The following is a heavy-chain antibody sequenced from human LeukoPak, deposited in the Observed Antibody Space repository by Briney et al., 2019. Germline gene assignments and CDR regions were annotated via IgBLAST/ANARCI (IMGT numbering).Heavy chain of an antibody. CDR2: IRNDGSNE. CDR1: GFTFCDYG. Sequence: PGGSLRLSCAASGFTFCDYGMRWVLQAPGKGLEWVAFIRNDGSNEYYPDSVKGRFTISRDNSRNTLYLQMNSLRPEDTAVYYCAKGGSASHNWFDPWGQGTLVTVSS. V-gene: IGHV3-30*02. J-gene: IGHJ5*02. CDR3: AKGGSASHNWFDP. D-gene: IGHD2-15*01.